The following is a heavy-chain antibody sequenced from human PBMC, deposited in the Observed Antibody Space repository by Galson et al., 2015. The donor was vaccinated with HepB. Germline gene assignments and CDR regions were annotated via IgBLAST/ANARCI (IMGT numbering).Heavy chain of an antibody. J-gene: IGHJ4*02. Sequence: SVKVSCKASGYTFTSYYMHWVRQAPGQGLEWMGIINPSGGSTSYAQKFQGRVTMTGDTSTSTVYMELSSLRSEDTAVYYCARNDYDILTGYYGIDYWGQGTLVTVSS. CDR3: ARNDYDILTGYYGIDY. D-gene: IGHD3-9*01. CDR2: INPSGGST. CDR1: GYTFTSYY. V-gene: IGHV1-46*03.